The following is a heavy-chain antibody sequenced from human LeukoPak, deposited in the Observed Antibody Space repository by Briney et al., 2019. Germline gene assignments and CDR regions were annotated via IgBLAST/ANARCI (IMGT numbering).Heavy chain of an antibody. CDR3: TTDDGSSGNPLDD. D-gene: IGHD3-22*01. J-gene: IGHJ4*02. CDR2: IKSKYDGGNT. CDR1: GFTFSNPW. V-gene: IGHV3-15*01. Sequence: GGSLRLSCAASGFTFSNPWMSWVRQAPGKGLEWVGRIKSKYDGGNTDYAAPVKGRFTISRDDSKNTVYLQMNSLKSEDTALYYCTTDDGSSGNPLDDWGQGTLVTVSS.